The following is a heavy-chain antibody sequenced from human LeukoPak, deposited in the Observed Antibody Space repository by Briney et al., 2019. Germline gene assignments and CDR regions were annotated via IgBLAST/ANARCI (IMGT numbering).Heavy chain of an antibody. CDR1: GFTFSDYF. V-gene: IGHV3-11*04. CDR2: ISASGTSI. CDR3: AAVIDY. J-gene: IGHJ4*02. Sequence: GGSLRLSCAGSGFTFSDYFLTWIRQAPGKGLEWVSGISASGTSIYYADSVKGRFSISRDNANNSVYLQMNNLRAEDTAVYYCAAVIDYWGQGTLVTVSS.